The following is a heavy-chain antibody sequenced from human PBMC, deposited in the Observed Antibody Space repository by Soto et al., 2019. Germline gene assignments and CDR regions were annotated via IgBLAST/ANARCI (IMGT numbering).Heavy chain of an antibody. CDR1: GFTFSSYA. D-gene: IGHD5-18*01. V-gene: IGHV3-23*01. CDR2: ISGSGGST. Sequence: GGSLRLSCASSGFTFSSYAMIWVRQATGKGLEWVSAISGSGGSTYYADSVKGRFTISRDNSKNTLYLQMNSLRAEDTAVYYCAKDSGYSYGYDYFDYWGQGTLVTVSS. J-gene: IGHJ4*02. CDR3: AKDSGYSYGYDYFDY.